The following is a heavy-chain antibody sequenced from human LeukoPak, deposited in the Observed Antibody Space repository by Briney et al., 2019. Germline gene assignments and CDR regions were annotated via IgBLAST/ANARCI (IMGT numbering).Heavy chain of an antibody. V-gene: IGHV3-11*01. Sequence: PGGSLRLSCAASGFTFSDYYMTWIRQAPGKGLEWVSYISGSGTNIDYADSVKGRFTISRDNAKNSVYLQLNSLRAEDTAVYYCAISANGGNSFWNYWDQGTLVTVSS. D-gene: IGHD4-23*01. CDR3: AISANGGNSFWNY. CDR1: GFTFSDYY. CDR2: ISGSGTNI. J-gene: IGHJ4*02.